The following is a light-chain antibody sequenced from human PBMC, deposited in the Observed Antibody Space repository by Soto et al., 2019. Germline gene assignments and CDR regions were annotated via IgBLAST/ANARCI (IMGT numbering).Light chain of an antibody. CDR3: QQSSDWPPEII. Sequence: EIVMTQSPATVSVSPGERATLSCSASQSVSSDLAWYQQQPGQAPRLLIYGASPRATGIPARFSGSGSGTEFTLTISSLQSEDFAVYFCQQSSDWPPEIIFGQGTRLEIK. J-gene: IGKJ5*01. V-gene: IGKV3D-15*01. CDR1: QSVSSD. CDR2: GAS.